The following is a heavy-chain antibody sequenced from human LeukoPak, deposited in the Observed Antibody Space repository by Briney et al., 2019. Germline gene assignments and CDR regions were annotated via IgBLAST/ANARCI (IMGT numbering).Heavy chain of an antibody. CDR1: GGSISSSSYY. V-gene: IGHV4-39*07. J-gene: IGHJ4*02. CDR3: ARGQRRLQDY. Sequence: SETLSLTCTVSGGSISSSSYYWAWIRQPPGKGLEYIGSYSGSTYYNPSLKSRVTISVDTSKSQISLKLSSVTAADTAVYYCARGQRRLQDYWGQGTLVTVSS. CDR2: YSGST.